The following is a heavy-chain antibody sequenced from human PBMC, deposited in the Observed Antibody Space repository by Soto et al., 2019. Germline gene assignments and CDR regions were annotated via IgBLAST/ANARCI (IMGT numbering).Heavy chain of an antibody. CDR3: ADGGRYPYY. J-gene: IGHJ4*02. V-gene: IGHV3-23*01. CDR2: ISAGGDGT. Sequence: EVQLLESGGDLVQPGGSLRLSCGASGFSFRSYAMGWVRQAPGKGLNWVSSISAGGDGTYYADSVKGRFTISRDNSKNAVYLPMTSLRADDTAVYYCADGGRYPYYWGPGTLVTVSS. D-gene: IGHD1-26*01. CDR1: GFSFRSYA.